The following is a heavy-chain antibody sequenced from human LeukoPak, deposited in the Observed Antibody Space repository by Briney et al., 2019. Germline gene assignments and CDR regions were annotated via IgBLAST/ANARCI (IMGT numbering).Heavy chain of an antibody. D-gene: IGHD3-22*01. Sequence: ASVKVSCKASGGTFSSYAISWVRQAPGQGLEWMGGIIPIFGTANYAQKFQGRVTITADESTSTAYMELSSLRSEDTAVYYCARTAMIVGDAFDIWGQGTVVTVSS. V-gene: IGHV1-69*13. CDR3: ARTAMIVGDAFDI. J-gene: IGHJ3*02. CDR2: IIPIFGTA. CDR1: GGTFSSYA.